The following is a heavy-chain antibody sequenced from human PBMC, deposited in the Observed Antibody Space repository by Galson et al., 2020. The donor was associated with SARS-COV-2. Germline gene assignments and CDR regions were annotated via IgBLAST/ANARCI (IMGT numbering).Heavy chain of an antibody. J-gene: IGHJ4*02. V-gene: IGHV4-34*01. D-gene: IGHD2-2*01. CDR1: GGSLGAYY. Sequence: SQASETLSLTCAVHGGSLGAYYWSWIRQSPGKGLEWIGQINHIGNTDYNPSLKSRVTISVDMSKNQFSLKLSSVTAADTAVYYCADTSTSWKGWGYWGPGTLVTVSP. CDR3: ADTSTSWKGWGY. CDR2: INHIGNT.